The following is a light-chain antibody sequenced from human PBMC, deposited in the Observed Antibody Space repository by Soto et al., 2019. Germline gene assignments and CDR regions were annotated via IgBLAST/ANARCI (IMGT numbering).Light chain of an antibody. Sequence: QSALTQPASVSGSPGQSITISCTGTSRDVGGYNFVSWYQQHPGIAPKLVIYDVINRPSGVSNRFSGSKSGNTASLTISGLETDDEADYYCSSSTSNTTVLFGGATKLTVL. CDR2: DVI. CDR3: SSSTSNTTVL. CDR1: SRDVGGYNF. V-gene: IGLV2-14*03. J-gene: IGLJ2*01.